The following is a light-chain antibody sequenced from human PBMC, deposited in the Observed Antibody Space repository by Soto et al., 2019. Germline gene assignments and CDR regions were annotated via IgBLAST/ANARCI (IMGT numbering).Light chain of an antibody. V-gene: IGKV3-20*01. CDR2: GAS. J-gene: IGKJ5*01. CDR3: QQFGTAPPST. Sequence: EIVLTQSPGTLSLSPGGRATLSCRASQSVSNIYFAWYQQKPGQAPRLLIYGASSRATGIPDRFSGSGSGTDFTLTISRLEPEDCAVYYCQQFGTAPPSTFGPGPRLEIK. CDR1: QSVSNIY.